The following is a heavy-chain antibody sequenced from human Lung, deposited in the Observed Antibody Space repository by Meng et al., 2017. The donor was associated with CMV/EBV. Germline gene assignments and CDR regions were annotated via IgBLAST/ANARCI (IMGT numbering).Heavy chain of an antibody. CDR3: AHQAVAGTRGWFDP. Sequence: GRLVQSGVEVKKPGASVKVSCKASGYTFTGYYMHWVRQAPGQGLEWMGRINPNSGGTNYAQKFQGRVTMTRDTSISTAYMELSRLRSDDTAVYYCAHQAVAGTRGWFDPWGQGTLVTVSS. V-gene: IGHV1-2*06. CDR2: INPNSGGT. CDR1: GYTFTGYY. J-gene: IGHJ5*02. D-gene: IGHD6-19*01.